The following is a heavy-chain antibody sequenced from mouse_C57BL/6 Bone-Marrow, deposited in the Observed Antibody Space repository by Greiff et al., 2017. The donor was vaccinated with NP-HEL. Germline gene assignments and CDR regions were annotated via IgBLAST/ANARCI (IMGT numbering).Heavy chain of an antibody. CDR3: ARTGTWYCDV. CDR2: INPSSGYT. CDR1: GYTFTSYT. V-gene: IGHV1-4*01. Sequence: VKLMESGAELARPGASVKMSCKASGYTFTSYTMHWVKQRPGQGLEWIGYINPSSGYTKYNQKFKDKATLTADKSSSTAYMQLSSLTSEDSAVYYCARTGTWYCDVWGTGTTVTVSS. D-gene: IGHD4-1*01. J-gene: IGHJ1*03.